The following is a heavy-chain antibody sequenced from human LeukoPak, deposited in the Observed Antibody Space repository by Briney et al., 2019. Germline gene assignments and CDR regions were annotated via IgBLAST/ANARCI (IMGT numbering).Heavy chain of an antibody. CDR1: GGTFSSYA. CDR2: IIPILGIA. V-gene: IGHV1-69*04. D-gene: IGHD6-6*01. Sequence: ASAKVSCKASGGTFSSYAISWVRQAPGQGLEWMGRIIPILGIANYAQKFQGRVTITADKSTSTAYMELSSLRFEDTAVYYCARASLIGSSLPLDYWGQGTLVTVSS. CDR3: ARASLIGSSLPLDY. J-gene: IGHJ4*02.